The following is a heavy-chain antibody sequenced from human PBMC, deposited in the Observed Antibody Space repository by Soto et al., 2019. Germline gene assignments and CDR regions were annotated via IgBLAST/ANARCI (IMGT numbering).Heavy chain of an antibody. CDR3: AREGATVTPLFDY. J-gene: IGHJ4*02. CDR1: GFTFSSYI. D-gene: IGHD4-4*01. Sequence: VGSLRPSCAASGFTFSSYIMNWVRQAPGKGLEWVSSISSSSSYIYYADSVKGRFTISRDNAKNSLYLQMNSLRAEDTAVYYWAREGATVTPLFDYWGQGTLVTVSS. V-gene: IGHV3-21*01. CDR2: ISSSSSYI.